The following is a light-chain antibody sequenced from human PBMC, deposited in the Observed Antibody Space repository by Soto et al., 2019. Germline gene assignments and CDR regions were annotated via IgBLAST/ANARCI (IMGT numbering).Light chain of an antibody. CDR3: QQTSISPRT. CDR2: DAS. Sequence: EIVLTQSPGTLSLSPGERATLSCRASQSVPKNFLAWYQQKPGQAPRLLIHDASSRANGIPDRFSGSGSGTDFTLTISRLEPEDFALYYCQQTSISPRTFGGGTKVEIK. J-gene: IGKJ4*01. CDR1: QSVPKNF. V-gene: IGKV3-20*01.